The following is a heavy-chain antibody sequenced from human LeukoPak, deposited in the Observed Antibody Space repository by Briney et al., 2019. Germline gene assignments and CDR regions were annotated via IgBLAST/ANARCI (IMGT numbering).Heavy chain of an antibody. CDR3: AKSATCSSSSGYIDS. CDR2: ISWNSANM. CDR1: RFTFEGYA. Sequence: GGSLRLSCAASRFTFEGYAMHWVRQAPGKGLACVSGISWNSANMDYADSVKGRFTISRDNAKNSLYLQMKSLRVEDTALYYCAKSATCSSSSGYIDSWGQGTLVTVSS. V-gene: IGHV3-9*01. D-gene: IGHD6-6*01. J-gene: IGHJ4*02.